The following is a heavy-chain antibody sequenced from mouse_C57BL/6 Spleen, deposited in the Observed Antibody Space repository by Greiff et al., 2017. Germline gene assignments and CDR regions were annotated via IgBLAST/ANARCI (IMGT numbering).Heavy chain of an antibody. V-gene: IGHV1-81*01. Sequence: QVQLQQSGAELARPGASVKLSCKASGYTFTSYGISWVKQSTGQGLEWIGEVYPRSGNTYYNEKFKGKATLTADKSSSTAYMELRSLTSEDSAFSFCAIYADNYYGSSYNYYAMDYWGQGTSVTVSS. CDR1: GYTFTSYG. CDR3: AIYADNYYGSSYNYYAMDY. D-gene: IGHD1-1*01. J-gene: IGHJ4*01. CDR2: VYPRSGNT.